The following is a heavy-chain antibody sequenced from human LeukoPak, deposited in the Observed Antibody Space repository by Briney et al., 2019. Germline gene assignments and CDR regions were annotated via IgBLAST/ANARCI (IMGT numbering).Heavy chain of an antibody. J-gene: IGHJ4*02. Sequence: GGSLRLSCAASGFTFNKYAMSWVRQSPGKGLEWVSAIGRSGANSYYATSVKGRFSVSRDNTKNTFHLQMNSLRAEDTAIYYCAKLQAAVVPAATLGFDSWGQGTLVTVSS. V-gene: IGHV3-23*01. CDR2: IGRSGANS. CDR1: GFTFNKYA. D-gene: IGHD2-2*01. CDR3: AKLQAAVVPAATLGFDS.